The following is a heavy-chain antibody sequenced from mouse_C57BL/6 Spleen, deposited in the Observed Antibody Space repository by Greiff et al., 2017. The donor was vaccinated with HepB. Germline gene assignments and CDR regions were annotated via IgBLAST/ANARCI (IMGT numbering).Heavy chain of an antibody. V-gene: IGHV5-4*03. CDR3: ARVPYYYGSSFYFDY. J-gene: IGHJ2*01. Sequence: EVKLVESGGGLVKPGGSLKLSCAASGFTLSSYAMSWVRQTPEKRLEWVATISDGGSYTYYPDNVKGRFTISRDNAKNNLYLQMSHLKSEDTAMYYCARVPYYYGSSFYFDYWGQGTTLTVSS. D-gene: IGHD1-1*01. CDR2: ISDGGSYT. CDR1: GFTLSSYA.